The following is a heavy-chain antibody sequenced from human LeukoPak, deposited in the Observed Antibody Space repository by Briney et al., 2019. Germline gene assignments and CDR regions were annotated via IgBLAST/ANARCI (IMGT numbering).Heavy chain of an antibody. V-gene: IGHV3-30*04. D-gene: IGHD2-2*01. Sequence: PGGSLRLSCAASGFTFSSYAMHWVRQAPGKGLEWVAVISYDGSNKYYADSVKGRFTISRDNSKNTLYLQMNSLRAEDTAVYYCARDMPYEHYYMDVWGKGTTVTVSS. CDR1: GFTFSSYA. J-gene: IGHJ6*03. CDR3: ARDMPYEHYYMDV. CDR2: ISYDGSNK.